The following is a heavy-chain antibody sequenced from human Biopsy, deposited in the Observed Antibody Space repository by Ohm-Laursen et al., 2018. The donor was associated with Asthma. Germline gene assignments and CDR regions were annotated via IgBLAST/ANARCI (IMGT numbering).Heavy chain of an antibody. CDR3: AKVRSDWVITESFDY. CDR2: ISWNSATI. V-gene: IGHV3-9*01. Sequence: SLRLSCAASGFTFDDYAMHWVRQAPGKGLEWVSGISWNSATIGYADSVEGRLTISRDNAKNSVFLHMDSLRPEDTAFYYCAKVRSDWVITESFDYWGQGVLVTVSS. D-gene: IGHD3-22*01. CDR1: GFTFDDYA. J-gene: IGHJ4*02.